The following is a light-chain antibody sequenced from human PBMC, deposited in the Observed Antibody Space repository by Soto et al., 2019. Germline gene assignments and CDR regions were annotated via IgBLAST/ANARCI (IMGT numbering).Light chain of an antibody. Sequence: DIVLTQSPATLSVSPGERATLSCRASQSVSSNLAWYQQKPGQAPRLLIYGASTRATGIPARFSGSGSGTEFTLTISSLQSEDFEIYYCQQYNNWPITFGQGTRLEIK. J-gene: IGKJ5*01. V-gene: IGKV3-15*01. CDR2: GAS. CDR1: QSVSSN. CDR3: QQYNNWPIT.